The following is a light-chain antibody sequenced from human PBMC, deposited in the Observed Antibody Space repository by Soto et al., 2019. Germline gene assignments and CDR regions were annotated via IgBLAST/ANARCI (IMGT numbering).Light chain of an antibody. V-gene: IGKV1-27*01. CDR2: AAS. J-gene: IGKJ4*01. CDR1: QGIANH. CDR3: QNYDSVPLT. Sequence: GVSVNSTCRASQGIANHLAWYQQQPGKVPRLLIDAASTLQSGVPSRFSGSGSKREFTLTITNLQPEDVAPYYCQNYDSVPLTFGEGTNVDIK.